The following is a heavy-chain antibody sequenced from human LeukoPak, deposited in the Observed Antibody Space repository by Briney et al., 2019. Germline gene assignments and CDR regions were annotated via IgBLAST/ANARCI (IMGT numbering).Heavy chain of an antibody. V-gene: IGHV3-53*01. D-gene: IGHD6-13*01. CDR2: IYSGGST. J-gene: IGHJ3*02. CDR1: GFTVSSNC. CDR3: ASTPHSSSFYLDAFDI. Sequence: GGSLRLSCAASGFTVSSNCMSWVRQAPGKGLEWVSVIYSGGSTYYADSVKGRFTISRDNSKNTLYLQMNSLRAEDTAVYYCASTPHSSSFYLDAFDIWGQGTMVTVSS.